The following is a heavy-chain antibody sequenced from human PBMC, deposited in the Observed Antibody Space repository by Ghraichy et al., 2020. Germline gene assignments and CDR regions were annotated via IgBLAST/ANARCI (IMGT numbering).Heavy chain of an antibody. J-gene: IGHJ5*02. V-gene: IGHV4-30-4*01. CDR3: ARGLQCTATTCSGINWFDP. CDR2: IYYSGST. Sequence: SETLSLTCSVSGGSISSGDYYWNWIRQPPGKGLEWLGYIYYSGSTYYNPALESRLTISADTSKNHFSLRLTSVTAADTAVYFCARGLQCTATTCSGINWFDPWGQGTLVTVSS. D-gene: IGHD2-8*02. CDR1: GGSISSGDYY.